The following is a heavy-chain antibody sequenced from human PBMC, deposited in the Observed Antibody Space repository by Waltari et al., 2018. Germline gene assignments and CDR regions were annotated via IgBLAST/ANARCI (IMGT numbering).Heavy chain of an antibody. CDR3: AREGYLMVYSIIRGGFLDH. J-gene: IGHJ1*01. CDR1: GSTFTESY. Sequence: QVQLVQSGGEVKRPGASVRLSCRASGSTFTESYIHWLRPAPGQRPVWIGIINPKGGATMYSEKFEDRVTVTRERSTNTVFLDLRNLTTEDTAVYFCAREGYLMVYSIIRGGFLDHWGQGSLVTVSS. D-gene: IGHD2-8*01. V-gene: IGHV1-46*01. CDR2: INPKGGAT.